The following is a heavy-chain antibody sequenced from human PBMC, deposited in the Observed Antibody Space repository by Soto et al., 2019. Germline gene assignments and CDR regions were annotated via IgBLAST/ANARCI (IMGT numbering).Heavy chain of an antibody. Sequence: SETLSLTCAVSGGSISSGGYSWSWIRQPPGKGLECIGYIYHSRSTYYNPSLKSRVTISVDRSKNQFSLKLSSVTAADTAVYYCARGPPIGYWGQGTLVTVSS. CDR1: GGSISSGGYS. CDR2: IYHSRST. CDR3: ARGPPIGY. V-gene: IGHV4-30-2*01. J-gene: IGHJ4*02.